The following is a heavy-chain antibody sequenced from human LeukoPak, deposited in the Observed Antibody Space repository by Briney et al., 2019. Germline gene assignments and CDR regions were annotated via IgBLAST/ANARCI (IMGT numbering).Heavy chain of an antibody. D-gene: IGHD6-13*01. J-gene: IGHJ3*02. V-gene: IGHV3-9*01. CDR3: AKDISTALAAAGAFDI. CDR2: ISWNSGSI. CDR1: GFTFDDYA. Sequence: PGGSLRLSCAASGFTFDDYATHWVRQAPGKGLEWVSGISWNSGSIGYADSVKGRFTISRDNAKNSLYLQMNSLRAEDTALYYCAKDISTALAAAGAFDIWGQGTMVTVSS.